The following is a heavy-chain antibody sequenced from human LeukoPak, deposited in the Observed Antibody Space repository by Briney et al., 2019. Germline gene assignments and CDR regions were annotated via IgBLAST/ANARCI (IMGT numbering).Heavy chain of an antibody. D-gene: IGHD6-13*01. CDR1: GFTFSSYS. CDR2: ISSSSSSTI. Sequence: GGSLRLSCAASGFTFSSYSMNWVRQAPGKGLEWVSYISSSSSSTIYYADSVKGRFTISRDNAKNSLYLQMNSLRAEDTAVYYCARDLTVAAAGHDAFDIWGQGTTVTVSS. J-gene: IGHJ3*02. V-gene: IGHV3-48*04. CDR3: ARDLTVAAAGHDAFDI.